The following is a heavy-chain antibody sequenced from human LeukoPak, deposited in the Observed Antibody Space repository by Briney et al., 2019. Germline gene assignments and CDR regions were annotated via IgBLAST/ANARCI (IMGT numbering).Heavy chain of an antibody. J-gene: IGHJ3*02. V-gene: IGHV5-51*01. D-gene: IGHD6-13*01. Sequence: GESLKISCKSSGYSFTSYWIGWVRQMPGKGLEWMGIIYPGDSDTRYSPSFQGQVTISADKSISTAYLQWSSLKASDTAMYYCARQAGAYSSSPADAFDIWGQGTMVTVSS. CDR3: ARQAGAYSSSPADAFDI. CDR2: IYPGDSDT. CDR1: GYSFTSYW.